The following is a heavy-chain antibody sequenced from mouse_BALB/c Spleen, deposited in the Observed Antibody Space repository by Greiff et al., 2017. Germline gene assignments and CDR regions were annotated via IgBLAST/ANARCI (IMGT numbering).Heavy chain of an antibody. Sequence: EVQGVESGGGLVKPGGSLKLSCAASGFAFSSYDMSWVRQTPEKRLEWVAYISSGGGSTYYPDTVKGRFTLSRDNAKNTLYLQMSSLKSEDTAMYYCASHGGELTHYFDYWGQGTTLTVSS. D-gene: IGHD4-1*01. CDR3: ASHGGELTHYFDY. V-gene: IGHV5-12-1*01. CDR2: ISSGGGST. J-gene: IGHJ2*01. CDR1: GFAFSSYD.